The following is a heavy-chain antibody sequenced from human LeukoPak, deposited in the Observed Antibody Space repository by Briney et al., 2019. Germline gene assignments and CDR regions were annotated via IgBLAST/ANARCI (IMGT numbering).Heavy chain of an antibody. D-gene: IGHD3-10*01. CDR1: GFTFSSYW. V-gene: IGHV3-23*01. Sequence: GGSLRLSCAASGFTFSSYWMSWVRQAPGKGLEWVSAISGSGGSTYYADSVKGRFTISRDNSKNTLYLQMNSLRAEDTAVYYCAKDVYGSGSYYNEDDAFDIWGQGTMVTVSS. CDR3: AKDVYGSGSYYNEDDAFDI. CDR2: ISGSGGST. J-gene: IGHJ3*02.